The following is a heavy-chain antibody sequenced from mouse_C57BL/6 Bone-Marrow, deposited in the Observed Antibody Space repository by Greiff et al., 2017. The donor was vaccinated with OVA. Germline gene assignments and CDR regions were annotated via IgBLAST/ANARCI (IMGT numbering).Heavy chain of an antibody. V-gene: IGHV1-64*01. D-gene: IGHD4-1*01. J-gene: IGHJ2*01. CDR2: IHPNSGST. CDR3: ARGYWEGEIDY. Sequence: VQLQQSGAELVKPGASVKLSCKASGYTFTSYWMHWVKQRPGQGLEWIGMIHPNSGSTNYNEKFKSKATLTVDKSSSTAYMQLSSLTSEDSAVYYCARGYWEGEIDYWGQGTTLTVSS. CDR1: GYTFTSYW.